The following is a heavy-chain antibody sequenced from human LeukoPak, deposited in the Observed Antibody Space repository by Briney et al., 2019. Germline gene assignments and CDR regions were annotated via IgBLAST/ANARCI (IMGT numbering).Heavy chain of an antibody. Sequence: GGSLSLFCAPSGYSDILYDMMWPRQAPGKGLEWVSVLYSDGNTKYADFVQGRFTISRDNFKNTLYLEMNSLSPADTVVYCCAKGVELLAANALAYWGQGTLVTVSS. CDR3: AKGVELLAANALAY. V-gene: IGHV3-53*01. CDR1: GYSDILYD. CDR2: LYSDGNT. D-gene: IGHD1-7*01. J-gene: IGHJ4*02.